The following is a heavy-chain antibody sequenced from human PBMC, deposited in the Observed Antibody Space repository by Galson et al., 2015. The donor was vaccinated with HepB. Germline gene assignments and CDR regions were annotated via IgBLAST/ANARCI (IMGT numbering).Heavy chain of an antibody. CDR1: GYIFTKYW. D-gene: IGHD3-16*01. Sequence: QSGAEVKKPGESLRISCQASGYIFTKYWISWVRQMPGKGLEWMAKVDPSESHAYYSPSSQGHVTIPADRPVSTAYLQWSGQKASDTATYYCAKGERTNSLGDFDYWGQGTLVTVSS. CDR2: VDPSESHA. V-gene: IGHV5-10-1*01. J-gene: IGHJ4*02. CDR3: AKGERTNSLGDFDY.